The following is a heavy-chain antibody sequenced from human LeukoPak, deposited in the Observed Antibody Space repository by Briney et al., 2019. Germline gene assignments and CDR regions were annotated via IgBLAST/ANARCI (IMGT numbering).Heavy chain of an antibody. J-gene: IGHJ4*02. CDR3: ARNLGPAATSVLPHDY. Sequence: ASVKVSCKASGYTFTSYGISWVRQAPGQGLEWMGCISAYNGNTNYAQKLQGRVTMTTDTSTSTAYMELRSLRSDDTAVYYCARNLGPAATSVLPHDYWGQGTLVTVSS. D-gene: IGHD2-2*01. CDR2: ISAYNGNT. CDR1: GYTFTSYG. V-gene: IGHV1-18*01.